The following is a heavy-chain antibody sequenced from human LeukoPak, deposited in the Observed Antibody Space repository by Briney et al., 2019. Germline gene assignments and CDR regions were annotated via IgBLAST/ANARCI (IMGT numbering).Heavy chain of an antibody. D-gene: IGHD4-23*01. J-gene: IGHJ6*02. CDR1: GGTFSSYA. CDR3: ARDHMSDYGGNPVGYYYYGMDV. V-gene: IGHV1-69*04. CDR2: IIPILGIA. Sequence: SVEVSCKASGGTFSSYAISWVRQAPGQGLEWMGRIIPILGIANYAQKFQGRVTITADKSTSTAYMELSSLRSEDTAVYYCARDHMSDYGGNPVGYYYYGMDVWGQGTTVTVSS.